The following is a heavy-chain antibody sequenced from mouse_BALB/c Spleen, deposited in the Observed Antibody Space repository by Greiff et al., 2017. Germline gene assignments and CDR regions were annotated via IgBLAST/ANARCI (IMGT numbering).Heavy chain of an antibody. CDR2: ISSGGSYT. Sequence: EVKVVESGGDLVKPGGSLKLSCAASGFTFSSYGMSWVRQTPDKRLEWVATISSGGSYTYYPDSVKGRFTISRDNAKNTLYLQMSSLKSEDTAMYYCARPTVVATDYYAMDYWGQGTSVTVSS. J-gene: IGHJ4*01. D-gene: IGHD1-1*01. CDR3: ARPTVVATDYYAMDY. V-gene: IGHV5-6*01. CDR1: GFTFSSYG.